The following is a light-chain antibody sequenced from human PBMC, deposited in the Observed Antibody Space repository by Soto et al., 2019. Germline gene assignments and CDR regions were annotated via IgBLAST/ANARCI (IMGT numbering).Light chain of an antibody. J-gene: IGKJ5*01. Sequence: AIRMTQSPSSLSASTGDRVTITCRASQGISSYLAWYQQKPGKAPKLLIYAASTLQSGVLSRFSGSGSGTDFTLTFICLQSEYFATYYCQQYYSYPLTFSQGTRLEI. CDR2: AAS. V-gene: IGKV1-8*01. CDR3: QQYYSYPLT. CDR1: QGISSY.